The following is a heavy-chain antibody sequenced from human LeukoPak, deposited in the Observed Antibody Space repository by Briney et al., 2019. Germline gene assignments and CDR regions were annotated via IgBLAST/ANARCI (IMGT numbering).Heavy chain of an antibody. CDR1: GFTVSSDY. CDR3: ARDGGVYYYYYYMDV. V-gene: IGHV3-7*01. Sequence: SGGSLRLSCAASGFTVSSDYMSWVRQAPGKGLEWVANIKQDGSEKYYVDSVKGRFTISRDNAKNSLYLQMNSLRAEDTAVYYCARDGGVYYYYYYMDVWGKGTTVTVSS. CDR2: IKQDGSEK. J-gene: IGHJ6*03.